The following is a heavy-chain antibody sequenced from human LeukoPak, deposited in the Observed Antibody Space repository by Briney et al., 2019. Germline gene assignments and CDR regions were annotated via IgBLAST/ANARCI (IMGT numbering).Heavy chain of an antibody. J-gene: IGHJ5*02. D-gene: IGHD6-13*01. V-gene: IGHV4-4*07. CDR2: IYISGST. CDR1: GGSISSYY. CDR3: ARGSSWYPSAGFDP. Sequence: PSETLSLTCTVSGGSISSYYWSWIRQPAGKGLEWIGRIYISGSTNYNPSLKSRVTMSVDTSKNQFSLKLSSVTAADTAVYYCARGSSWYPSAGFDPWGQGTLVTVSS.